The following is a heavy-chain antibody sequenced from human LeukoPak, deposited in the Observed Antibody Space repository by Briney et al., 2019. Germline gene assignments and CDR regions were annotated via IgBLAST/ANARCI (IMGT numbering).Heavy chain of an antibody. D-gene: IGHD3-3*01. CDR3: ARGSSPWYYDFWSGYLDY. CDR1: GGSISSYY. J-gene: IGHJ4*02. CDR2: INHSGST. Sequence: TSETLSLTCTVSGGSISSYYWSWIRQPPGKGLEWIGEINHSGSTNYNPSLKSRVTISVDTSKNQFSLKLSSVTAADTAVYYCARGSSPWYYDFWSGYLDYWGQGTLVTVSS. V-gene: IGHV4-34*01.